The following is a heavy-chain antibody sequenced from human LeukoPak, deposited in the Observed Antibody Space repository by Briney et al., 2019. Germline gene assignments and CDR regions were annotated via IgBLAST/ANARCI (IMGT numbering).Heavy chain of an antibody. Sequence: PGGSLRLSCAASGFTFSSYGMHWVRQAPGKGLEWVAFIRYDGSNKYYADSVKGRFTISRDNAKNSLYLQMNSLRAEDTAVYYCARVGVQEQLAGGYFDLWGRGTLVTVSS. V-gene: IGHV3-30*02. CDR3: ARVGVQEQLAGGYFDL. CDR2: IRYDGSNK. CDR1: GFTFSSYG. D-gene: IGHD6-13*01. J-gene: IGHJ2*01.